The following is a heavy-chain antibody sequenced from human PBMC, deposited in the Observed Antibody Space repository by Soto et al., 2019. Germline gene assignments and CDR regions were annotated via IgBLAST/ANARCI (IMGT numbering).Heavy chain of an antibody. J-gene: IGHJ4*02. CDR1: GGSISDYY. Sequence: SETLSLTCTVSGGSISDYYWSWIRQPPGKGLEWIGYIYYSGSTNYNPSLKSRVTISVDTSKNQFSLKLSSVTAADTAVYYCARAHYDILTGYLYYFDSWGQGTLVTVSS. CDR2: IYYSGST. D-gene: IGHD3-9*01. CDR3: ARAHYDILTGYLYYFDS. V-gene: IGHV4-59*01.